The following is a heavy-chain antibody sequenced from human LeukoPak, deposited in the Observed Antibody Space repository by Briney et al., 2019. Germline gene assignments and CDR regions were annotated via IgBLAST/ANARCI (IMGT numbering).Heavy chain of an antibody. V-gene: IGHV1-69*01. J-gene: IGHJ3*02. Sequence: GSSVKVSCKASGGTFISYAISWVRQAPGQGLEWVGGIIPIFGTANYAQKFQGRVTITADESTSTAYMELSSLRSEDTAVYYCARLIAVAAHAFDIWGQGTMVTVSS. CDR3: ARLIAVAAHAFDI. D-gene: IGHD6-19*01. CDR1: GGTFISYA. CDR2: IIPIFGTA.